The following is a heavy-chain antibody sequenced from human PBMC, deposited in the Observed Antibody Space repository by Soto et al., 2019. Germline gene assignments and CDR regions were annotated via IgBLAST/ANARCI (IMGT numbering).Heavy chain of an antibody. Sequence: PSETLSLTCAVYGGSFSGYYWSWIRQPPGKGLEWIGYIYYSGSTYYNPSLKSRVTISVDTSKNQFSLKLSSVTAADTAVYYCARVKTTVPAATFRTNWFDPWGQGTLVTVSS. J-gene: IGHJ5*02. CDR3: ARVKTTVPAATFRTNWFDP. D-gene: IGHD2-2*01. CDR1: GGSFSGYY. CDR2: IYYSGST. V-gene: IGHV4-30-4*01.